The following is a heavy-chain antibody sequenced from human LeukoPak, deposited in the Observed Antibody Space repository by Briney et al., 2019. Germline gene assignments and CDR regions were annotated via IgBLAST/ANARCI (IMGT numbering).Heavy chain of an antibody. D-gene: IGHD2-15*01. V-gene: IGHV1-18*01. CDR3: ARVRRYCSGGSCYFDY. J-gene: IGHJ4*02. CDR1: GYTFTSYG. CDR2: ISAYNGNT. Sequence: ASVKVPCKASGYTFTSYGISWVRQAPGQGLEWMGWISAYNGNTNYAQKLQGRVTMTTDTSTSTAYMELRSLRSDDTAVYYCARVRRYCSGGSCYFDYWGQGTLVTVSS.